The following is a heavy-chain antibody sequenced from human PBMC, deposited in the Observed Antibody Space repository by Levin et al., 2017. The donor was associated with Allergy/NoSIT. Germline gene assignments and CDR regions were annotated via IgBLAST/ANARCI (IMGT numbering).Heavy chain of an antibody. D-gene: IGHD2-2*01. J-gene: IGHJ4*02. Sequence: GESLKISCAASGFTFSSYAMSWVRQAPGKGLEWVSAISGSGGSTYYADSVKGRFTISRDNSKNTLYLQMNSLRAEDTSVYYCAKGGPAADFDYWGQGTLVTVSS. CDR2: ISGSGGST. CDR1: GFTFSSYA. V-gene: IGHV3-23*01. CDR3: AKGGPAADFDY.